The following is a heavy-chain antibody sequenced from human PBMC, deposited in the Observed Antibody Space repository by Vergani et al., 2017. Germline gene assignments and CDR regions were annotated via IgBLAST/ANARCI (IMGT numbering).Heavy chain of an antibody. Sequence: QVQLQQSGPGLVKPSQTLSLTCAISGDSVSSNSAAWNWIRQSPSRGLEWLGRTYYRSKWYNDYAVSVKSRITINPDTSKNQFSLQLNSVTPEDTAVYYCARAVVSGSYYRYYYYYDMDVWGKGTTVTVSS. J-gene: IGHJ6*03. D-gene: IGHD1-26*01. CDR1: GDSVSSNSAA. V-gene: IGHV6-1*01. CDR3: ARAVVSGSYYRYYYYYDMDV. CDR2: TYYRSKWYN.